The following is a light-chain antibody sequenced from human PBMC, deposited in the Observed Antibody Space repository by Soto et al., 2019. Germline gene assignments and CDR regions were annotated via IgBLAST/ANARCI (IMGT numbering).Light chain of an antibody. V-gene: IGKV1-5*03. Sequence: DIQMTQSPSTLSASVGDRVTITCRASQSVSRWFDWYQQKTGKAPKLLIYKAYTLDSGVPSRFSRIGSGTEFTLAIISMQPYDSATYYCQQYNDNCTFGQGTKV. CDR2: KAY. J-gene: IGKJ1*01. CDR1: QSVSRW. CDR3: QQYNDNCT.